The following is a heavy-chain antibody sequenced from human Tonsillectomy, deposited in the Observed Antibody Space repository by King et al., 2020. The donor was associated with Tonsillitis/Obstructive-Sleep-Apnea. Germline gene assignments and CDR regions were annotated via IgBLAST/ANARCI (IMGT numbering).Heavy chain of an antibody. V-gene: IGHV1-69*10. CDR1: GGTFSSYA. Sequence: QLVQSGAEVKKPGSSVKVSCKASGGTFSSYAISWVRQVPGQGLEWMGGIIPILGIANYAQKFQGRVTITADKSTSTAYMELSSLRSEDTAVYYCAGTYYYDSSGYRVFDYWGQGTLVTVSS. CDR2: IIPILGIA. CDR3: AGTYYYDSSGYRVFDY. D-gene: IGHD3-22*01. J-gene: IGHJ4*02.